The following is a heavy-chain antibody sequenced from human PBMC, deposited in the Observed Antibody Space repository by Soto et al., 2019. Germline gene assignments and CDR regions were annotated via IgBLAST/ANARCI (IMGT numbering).Heavy chain of an antibody. V-gene: IGHV4-59*08. D-gene: IGHD6-19*01. Sequence: SETLSLTCTVSGGSISSYYWSWIRQPPGKGLEWIGYIYYSGSTNYNPSLKSRVTISVDTSKTHFSLKLSSVTAADTAVYYCARARRSGGWYGFDYWGRGTLVTVSS. J-gene: IGHJ4*02. CDR1: GGSISSYY. CDR2: IYYSGST. CDR3: ARARRSGGWYGFDY.